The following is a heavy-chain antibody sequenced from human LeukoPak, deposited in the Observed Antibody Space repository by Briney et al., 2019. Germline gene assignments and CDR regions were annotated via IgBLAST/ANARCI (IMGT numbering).Heavy chain of an antibody. J-gene: IGHJ4*02. Sequence: GGSLRLSCAASGFTQSSNCMSWVRQAPGKGLEWVANIKQDGGEKYYVDSVKGRFTISRDNAENSLYLQMNSLRAEDTAVYYCARGGSSSWHWGQGTLVTVSS. CDR1: GFTQSSNC. V-gene: IGHV3-7*04. D-gene: IGHD6-6*01. CDR2: IKQDGGEK. CDR3: ARGGSSSWH.